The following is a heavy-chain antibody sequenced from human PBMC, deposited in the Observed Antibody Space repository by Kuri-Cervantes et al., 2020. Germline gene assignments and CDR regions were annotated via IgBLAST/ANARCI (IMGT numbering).Heavy chain of an antibody. CDR1: GFTFSSYG. CDR2: INSDGSST. J-gene: IGHJ4*02. V-gene: IGHV3-74*01. Sequence: GGSLRLSCAASGFTFSSYGMHWVRQAPGKGLVWVSRINSDGSSTSYADSVKGRFTISRDNAKNTLYLQMNSLRAEDTAVYYCARDQDYDILTGYYLWGQGTLVTVSS. D-gene: IGHD3-9*01. CDR3: ARDQDYDILTGYYL.